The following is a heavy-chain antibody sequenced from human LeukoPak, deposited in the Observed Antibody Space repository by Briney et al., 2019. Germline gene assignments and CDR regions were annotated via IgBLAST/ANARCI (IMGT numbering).Heavy chain of an antibody. CDR1: GGSISNYY. J-gene: IGHJ4*02. Sequence: SETLSLTCTVSGGSISNYYWSWIRQPPGKGLEWIGYIYYSESTNYNPSLKSRVTISVDTSKNQFSLILSSVTAADTAVYYCARGNGWYYYWGQGTLVTVSS. CDR3: ARGNGWYYY. CDR2: IYYSEST. D-gene: IGHD6-19*01. V-gene: IGHV4-59*01.